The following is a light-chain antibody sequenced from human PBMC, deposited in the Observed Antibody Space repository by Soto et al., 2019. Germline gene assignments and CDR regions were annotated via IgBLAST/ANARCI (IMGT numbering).Light chain of an antibody. Sequence: DIQMTQSPSTLSASVGDRVTIACRASQSISSYLAWYQRTPGKAPKLLIYDVSNVETGVPSRFSGSGSGTEFALTIRHLEPDDFATYDCQQYSSYPLTFGGGTKVEI. CDR3: QQYSSYPLT. CDR2: DVS. CDR1: QSISSY. J-gene: IGKJ4*01. V-gene: IGKV1-5*01.